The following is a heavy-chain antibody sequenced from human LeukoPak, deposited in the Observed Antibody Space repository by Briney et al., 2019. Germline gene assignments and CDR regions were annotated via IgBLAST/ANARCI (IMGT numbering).Heavy chain of an antibody. Sequence: SGTLSLTCAVSGGSINSSNWWSWVRQPPGKGLEWIGEIYHSGNTNYNPSLKSRVIISIDKSKNQFSLKVTSVTAADTAVYYCARDLRLYEDWFDPWGQGTLVTVSS. CDR3: ARDLRLYEDWFDP. D-gene: IGHD2/OR15-2a*01. V-gene: IGHV4-4*02. CDR1: GGSINSSNW. J-gene: IGHJ5*02. CDR2: IYHSGNT.